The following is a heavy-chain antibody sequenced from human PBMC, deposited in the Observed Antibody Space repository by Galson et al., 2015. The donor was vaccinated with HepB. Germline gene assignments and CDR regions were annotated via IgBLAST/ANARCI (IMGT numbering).Heavy chain of an antibody. J-gene: IGHJ4*02. Sequence: SLRLSCAASGFAFSSYGMHWVRQAPGKGLEWVAVIWYDGSNKYYADSVKGRFTISRDNSKNTLYLQMNSLRAEDTAVYYCARGLLWFGELGYWGQGTLVTVSS. CDR1: GFAFSSYG. CDR2: IWYDGSNK. V-gene: IGHV3-33*01. CDR3: ARGLLWFGELGY. D-gene: IGHD3-10*01.